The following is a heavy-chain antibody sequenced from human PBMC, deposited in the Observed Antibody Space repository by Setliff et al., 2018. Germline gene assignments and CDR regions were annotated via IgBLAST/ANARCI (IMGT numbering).Heavy chain of an antibody. CDR1: GDSIFDNY. CDR3: ARLSPYNTGPPFDY. V-gene: IGHV4-59*08. J-gene: IGHJ4*02. Sequence: PSETLSLTCSVSGDSIFDNYWSWIRQSPRRGLEWIAYISYTGSTNYNPSLKSRVTISLDTSKNHFSLNLRSVTAADTAVYYCARLSPYNTGPPFDYWGQGTLVTVS. CDR2: ISYTGST. D-gene: IGHD2-8*02.